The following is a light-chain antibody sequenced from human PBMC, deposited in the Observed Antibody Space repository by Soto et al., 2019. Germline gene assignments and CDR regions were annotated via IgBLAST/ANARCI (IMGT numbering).Light chain of an antibody. CDR3: QQRYSTLLK. Sequence: DIQMTQSPSSLSASVGDRVTITCRASQSISSYLNWYQQKPGKAPKLLIYAASSLQSGVPSRFSGSGSGTDFTLTISRLQPEDFATYYCQQRYSTLLKFGQGTKVEIK. CDR1: QSISSY. V-gene: IGKV1-39*01. CDR2: AAS. J-gene: IGKJ1*01.